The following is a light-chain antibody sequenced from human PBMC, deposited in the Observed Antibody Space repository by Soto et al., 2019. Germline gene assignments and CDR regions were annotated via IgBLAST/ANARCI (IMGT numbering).Light chain of an antibody. V-gene: IGKV1-5*03. J-gene: IGKJ1*01. Sequence: DIQMTQSPSTLSASVGDRVTITRRASQSISSGLAWYQQKPGKAPKRLIYKASSLESGVPSTFSGSGAGTEFTPTISSLQYDDFATYYCQQYNSYSRAFVQGTKVDIK. CDR1: QSISSG. CDR3: QQYNSYSRA. CDR2: KAS.